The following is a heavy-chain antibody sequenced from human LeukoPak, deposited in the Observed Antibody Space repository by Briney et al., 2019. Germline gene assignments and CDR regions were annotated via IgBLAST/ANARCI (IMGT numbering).Heavy chain of an antibody. Sequence: ASVKVSCKASGYTFTSYYMHWVRQAPGQGLEWMGWMNPDSGGTNYAQNFLGRVTMTRDTSISTAYMELSSLRSDDTAVYYCARDREGYYDILTGYYGVGAFDIWGQGTMVTVSS. V-gene: IGHV1-2*02. D-gene: IGHD3-9*01. J-gene: IGHJ3*02. CDR3: ARDREGYYDILTGYYGVGAFDI. CDR2: MNPDSGGT. CDR1: GYTFTSYY.